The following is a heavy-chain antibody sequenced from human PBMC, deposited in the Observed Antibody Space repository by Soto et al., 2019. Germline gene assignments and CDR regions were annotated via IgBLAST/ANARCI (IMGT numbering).Heavy chain of an antibody. CDR1: GYPLTDFY. D-gene: IGHD6-25*01. V-gene: IGHV1-2*02. J-gene: IGHJ2*01. Sequence: QVQLVQSGAEVKKPGASVTVSCKTSGYPLTDFYIHWVRQAPGQGLEWMAWINPHTGDTNTALKFQGRVTMTRDTSIYTAFMELTRLSSDDAAVYYCAREGGAAPGARRQWYLDLWGRGTLVSVSS. CDR3: AREGGAAPGARRQWYLDL. CDR2: INPHTGDT.